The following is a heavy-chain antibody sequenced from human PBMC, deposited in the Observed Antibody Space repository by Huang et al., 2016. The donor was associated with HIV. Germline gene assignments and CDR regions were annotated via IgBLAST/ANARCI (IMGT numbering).Heavy chain of an antibody. CDR3: AKDYGRYSNYFDY. Sequence: EVQLVESGGVVVQPGGSLRLSCAGSGFTFDDYTMHWVRQSPGKGLECVSLIRWDGFTTFYTDSVNGRFTVSRDNSKNSLYLQMNNLRTEDTAIYYCAKDYGRYSNYFDYWGQGTLVTVSS. CDR2: IRWDGFTT. J-gene: IGHJ4*02. V-gene: IGHV3-43*01. CDR1: GFTFDDYT. D-gene: IGHD3-16*02.